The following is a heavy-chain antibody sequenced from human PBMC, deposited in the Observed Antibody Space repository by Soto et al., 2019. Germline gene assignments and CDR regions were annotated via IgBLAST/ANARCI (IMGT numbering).Heavy chain of an antibody. CDR1: GFTFSIYS. J-gene: IGHJ4*02. CDR2: ISYDGSNK. CDR3: ARDPGSSWHNFDY. Sequence: PGGSLRLSCAASGFTFSIYSMHWVRQAPGKGLEWVAIISYDGSNKYYADSVKGRFTISRDNSKNTLYLQMNSLRPEDTAVYYCARDPGSSWHNFDYWGQGPLVTVSS. D-gene: IGHD6-13*01. V-gene: IGHV3-30-3*01.